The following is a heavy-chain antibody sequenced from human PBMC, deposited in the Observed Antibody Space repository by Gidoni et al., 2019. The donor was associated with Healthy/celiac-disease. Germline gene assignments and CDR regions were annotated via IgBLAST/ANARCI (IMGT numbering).Heavy chain of an antibody. J-gene: IGHJ6*02. CDR2: IDPSDSYT. D-gene: IGHD2-2*01. Sequence: EVQLVQSGAEVKKPGESLRISCKGSGYSFTSYWISWVRQMPGKGLEWMGRIDPSDSYTNYSPSFQGHVTISADKSISTAYLQWSSLKASDTAMYYCARLFCSSTSCYNLYYYYGMDVWGQGTTVTVSS. CDR1: GYSFTSYW. V-gene: IGHV5-10-1*01. CDR3: ARLFCSSTSCYNLYYYYGMDV.